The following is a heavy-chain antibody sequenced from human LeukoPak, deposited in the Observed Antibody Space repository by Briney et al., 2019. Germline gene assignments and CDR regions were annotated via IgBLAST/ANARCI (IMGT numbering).Heavy chain of an antibody. V-gene: IGHV4-39*07. J-gene: IGHJ4*02. CDR1: GVSISSSSYY. D-gene: IGHD6-13*01. CDR3: ARGIAAAGTYIDY. CDR2: IYHSGST. Sequence: PSETLSLTCTVSGVSISSSSYYWGWIRQPPGKGLEWIGSIYHSGSTYYNPSLKSRVTISVDTSKNQFSLKLSSVTAADTAVYYCARGIAAAGTYIDYWGQGTLVTVSS.